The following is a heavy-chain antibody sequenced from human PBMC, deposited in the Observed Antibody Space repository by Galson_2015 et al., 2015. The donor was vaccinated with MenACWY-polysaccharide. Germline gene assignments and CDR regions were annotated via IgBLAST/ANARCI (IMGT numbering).Heavy chain of an antibody. D-gene: IGHD1-1*01. CDR3: AKYTTGGNYAFDI. CDR1: GFTFSPNA. CDR2: IRDRPGST. J-gene: IGHJ3*02. V-gene: IGHV3-23*01. Sequence: SLRLSCATSGFTFSPNAMGWVRQAPGKGLEWVSLIRDRPGSTYYAVSVKGRFTISRDNSKSTLFLQMNSLRADDSALYYCAKYTTGGNYAFDIWGQGTLVTVSS.